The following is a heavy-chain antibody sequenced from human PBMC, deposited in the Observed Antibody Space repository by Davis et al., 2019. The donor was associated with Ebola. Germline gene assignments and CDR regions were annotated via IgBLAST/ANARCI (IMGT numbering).Heavy chain of an antibody. J-gene: IGHJ5*02. Sequence: MPSETLSLTCAVYGGSFSGYYWSWIRQPPGKGLEWIGEINHSGSTNYNPSLKSRVTISVDTSKNQFSLKLSSVTAADTAVYYCARLGVPAAILRIWFDPWGQGTLVTVSS. CDR3: ARLGVPAAILRIWFDP. V-gene: IGHV4-34*01. D-gene: IGHD2-2*01. CDR1: GGSFSGYY. CDR2: INHSGST.